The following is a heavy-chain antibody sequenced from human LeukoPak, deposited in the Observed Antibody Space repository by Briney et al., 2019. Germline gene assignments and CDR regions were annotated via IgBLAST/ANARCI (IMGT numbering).Heavy chain of an antibody. CDR1: GGTFSSYA. CDR2: IIPIFGTA. CDR3: ARDIGPLSMLRGNWFDP. D-gene: IGHD3-10*01. J-gene: IGHJ5*02. V-gene: IGHV1-69*05. Sequence: ASVKVSCKASGGTFSSYAISWVRQAPGQGLEWMGRIIPIFGTANYAQKFQGRVTITTDESTSTAYMELSSLRSEDTAVYYCARDIGPLSMLRGNWFDPWGQGTLVTVSS.